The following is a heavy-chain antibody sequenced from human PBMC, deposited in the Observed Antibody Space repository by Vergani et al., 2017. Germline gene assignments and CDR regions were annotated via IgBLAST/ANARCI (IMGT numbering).Heavy chain of an antibody. V-gene: IGHV3-15*01. Sequence: EVQPVESGGGLVKPGGSLRLSCTTSGFTFSNAWMSWVRQAPGKGLEWVGRIKSKTDGGTTDYAAPVKGRFTISRDDSKNTLYLQMNSLKTEDTAVYYCTTAGYCSGGSCYHYYFDYWGQGTLVTVSS. CDR2: IKSKTDGGTT. J-gene: IGHJ4*02. D-gene: IGHD2-15*01. CDR1: GFTFSNAW. CDR3: TTAGYCSGGSCYHYYFDY.